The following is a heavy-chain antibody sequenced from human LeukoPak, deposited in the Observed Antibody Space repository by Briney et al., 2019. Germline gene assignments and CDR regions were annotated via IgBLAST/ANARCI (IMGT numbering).Heavy chain of an antibody. CDR1: GGSFSGYY. CDR3: ARYGGYYFDY. CDR2: INHSGST. Sequence: SETLSLTCAVYGGSFSGYYWSWIRQPPGKGLEWIGEINHSGSTNYNPSLKSRVTISVDTSKNQSSLKLSSVTAADTAVYYCARYGGYYFDYWGQGTLVTVSS. D-gene: IGHD3-16*01. J-gene: IGHJ4*02. V-gene: IGHV4-34*01.